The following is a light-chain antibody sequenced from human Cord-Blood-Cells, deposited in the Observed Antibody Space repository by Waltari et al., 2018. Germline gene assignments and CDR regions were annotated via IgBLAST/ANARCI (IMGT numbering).Light chain of an antibody. CDR1: SSDVGGYNY. J-gene: IGLJ3*02. V-gene: IGLV2-14*01. CDR2: DVS. CDR3: SSYTSSSTLV. Sequence: QSALTQPASVSGSPGQSITISCTGTSSDVGGYNYVSWYQQHPGKAPKLMIYDVSKRPSGASNRFSGSKSGNTASLTISGLQAEDEPDYYCSSYTSSSTLVFGGGTKLTVL.